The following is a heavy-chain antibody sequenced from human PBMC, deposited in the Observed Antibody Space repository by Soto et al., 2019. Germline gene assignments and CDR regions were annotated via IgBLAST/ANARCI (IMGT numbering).Heavy chain of an antibody. CDR3: ARTKYYYDSTADIFDY. D-gene: IGHD3-22*01. CDR2: IYHSGGT. V-gene: IGHV4-30-4*01. J-gene: IGHJ4*02. CDR1: RGSISSGDY. Sequence: TLSLNCTVSRGSISSGDYWSWIRQPPGKGLEWIGYIYHSGGTYYNPSLKSRVTMSVETSQNQFSLKLSSVSAADTAVYYCARTKYYYDSTADIFDYWGQGALVTVSS.